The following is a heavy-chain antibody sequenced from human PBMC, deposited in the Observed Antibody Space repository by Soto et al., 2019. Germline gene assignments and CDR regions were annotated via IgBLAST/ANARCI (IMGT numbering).Heavy chain of an antibody. CDR1: GFTFSSYA. D-gene: IGHD3-22*01. CDR3: ARDHPYDSSGYHAFDP. Sequence: GGSLRLSCAASGFTFSSYAMHWVRQAPGKGLEWVAVISYDGSNKYYADSVKGRFTISRDNSKNTLYLQMNSLRAEDTAVYYCARDHPYDSSGYHAFDPWGQGTLVTVSS. V-gene: IGHV3-30-3*01. CDR2: ISYDGSNK. J-gene: IGHJ5*02.